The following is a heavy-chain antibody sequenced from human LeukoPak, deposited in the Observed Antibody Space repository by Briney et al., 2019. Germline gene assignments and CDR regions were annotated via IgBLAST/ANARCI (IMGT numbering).Heavy chain of an antibody. J-gene: IGHJ4*02. V-gene: IGHV3-20*04. Sequence: GGSLRLSCAASGFTFDDYGMSWVRQAPGKGLEWVSGINWNGGSTGYADSVKGRFTISRDNAKNSLYLQMNSLRAEDTALYYCARDELLDYYDSSGYHTRSFDYWGQGTLVTVSS. CDR2: INWNGGST. D-gene: IGHD3-22*01. CDR3: ARDELLDYYDSSGYHTRSFDY. CDR1: GFTFDDYG.